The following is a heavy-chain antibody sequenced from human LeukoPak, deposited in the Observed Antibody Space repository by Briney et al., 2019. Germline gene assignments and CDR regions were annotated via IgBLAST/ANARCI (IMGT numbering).Heavy chain of an antibody. V-gene: IGHV3-30*18. CDR3: AKPIVADFGVVIAFDY. CDR1: GFTFSSYG. Sequence: PGGSLRLSCAASGFTFSSYGMHWVRRAPGKGLEWVAVISYDGSNKYYADSVKGRFTISRDNSKNTLYLQMNSLRAEGTAVYYCAKPIVADFGVVIAFDYWGQGTLVTVSS. D-gene: IGHD3-3*01. J-gene: IGHJ4*02. CDR2: ISYDGSNK.